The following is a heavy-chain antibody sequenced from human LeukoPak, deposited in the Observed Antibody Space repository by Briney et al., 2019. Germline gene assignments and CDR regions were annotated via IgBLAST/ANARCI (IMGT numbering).Heavy chain of an antibody. CDR2: ISSDGNNK. CDR3: ASISGASWGDF. Sequence: PGRSLRLSRAASGFTFSSFTLHWVRQAPGKGLEWVAVISSDGNNKYYVDSVKGRFSISRDNSKNTLYLQMTSLRADDTAMYCCASISGASWGDFWGQGTQVTVSS. CDR1: GFTFSSFT. J-gene: IGHJ4*02. D-gene: IGHD3-16*01. V-gene: IGHV3-30-3*01.